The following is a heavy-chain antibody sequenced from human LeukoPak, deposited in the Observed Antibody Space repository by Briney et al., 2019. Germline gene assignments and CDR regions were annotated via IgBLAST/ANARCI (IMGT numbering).Heavy chain of an antibody. Sequence: GGSLRLSCAASGFTVSSNYMSWVRQAPGKGLEWVSVIYSGGSTYYADSVKGGFTISRDNSKNTLYLPMNSLRAEDTAVYYCARVGQPLWPPYYFDYWGKGTLVTVST. CDR1: GFTVSSNY. D-gene: IGHD3-10*01. CDR3: ARVGQPLWPPYYFDY. V-gene: IGHV3-53*01. CDR2: IYSGGST. J-gene: IGHJ4*02.